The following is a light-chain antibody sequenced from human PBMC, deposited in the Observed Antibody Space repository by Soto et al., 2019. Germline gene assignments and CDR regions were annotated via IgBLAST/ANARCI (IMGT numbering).Light chain of an antibody. Sequence: DIQMTQSPSTLSASVGDRVTITCRASQSISRSLAWYQQKPGKAPSLLIYDASSLEGGVPSRFSGSGFGTEFPRTITNLQPGDFAAYYCPQYSDFVSSFGPGTTVDFK. CDR1: QSISRS. V-gene: IGKV1-5*01. J-gene: IGKJ3*01. CDR3: PQYSDFVSS. CDR2: DAS.